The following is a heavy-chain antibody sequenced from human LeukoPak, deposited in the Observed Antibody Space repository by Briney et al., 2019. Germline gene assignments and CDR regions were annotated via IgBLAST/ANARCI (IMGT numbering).Heavy chain of an antibody. D-gene: IGHD2-2*01. CDR1: GFSFSNYW. CDR3: TRRGYCSSSRCTLYGMDV. J-gene: IGHJ6*02. CDR2: IYPGDSTT. Sequence: GESLKISCKGSGFSFSNYWIGWVRQMSGKGLEWMGIIYPGDSTTRYSPSFQGQVTISADKSISTAYLQWSSLKASDTAIYYCTRRGYCSSSRCTLYGMDVWGQGTTVTVSS. V-gene: IGHV5-51*01.